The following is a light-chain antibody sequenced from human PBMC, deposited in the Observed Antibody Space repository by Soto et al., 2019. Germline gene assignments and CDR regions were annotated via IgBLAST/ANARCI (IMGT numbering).Light chain of an antibody. CDR1: SSDVGSHNL. V-gene: IGLV2-23*01. CDR2: EGS. J-gene: IGLJ2*01. CDR3: CSYAVGGTLL. Sequence: QSALTQPASVSGSPGQSITISCTGTSSDVGSHNLVSWYQQPPGKAPKLMIYEGSKRPSGVSNRFSGSKSGYTASLTISGLQAEDEADYYCCSYAVGGTLLFGGGTKLTVL.